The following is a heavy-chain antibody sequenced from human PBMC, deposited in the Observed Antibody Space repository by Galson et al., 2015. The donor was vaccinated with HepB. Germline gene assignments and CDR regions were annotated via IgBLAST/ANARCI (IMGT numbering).Heavy chain of an antibody. CDR3: ASLDIVATSTFDC. V-gene: IGHV3-30-3*01. Sequence: SLRLSCAASGFTFSSYAMHWVRQAPGKGLEWVAVISYDGSNKYYADSVKGRFTISRDNSKNTLYLQMNSLRAEDTAVYYCASLDIVATSTFDCWGQGTLVTVSS. CDR1: GFTFSSYA. CDR2: ISYDGSNK. D-gene: IGHD5-12*01. J-gene: IGHJ4*02.